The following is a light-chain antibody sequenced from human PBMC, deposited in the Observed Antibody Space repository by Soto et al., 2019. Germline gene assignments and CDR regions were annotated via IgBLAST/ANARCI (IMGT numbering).Light chain of an antibody. Sequence: QSVLTQPASVSGSPGQSITISCTGTSSDVGAYNYVSWYRQHPGKAPKLVIYEVSNRPSGISSRFSGSKSGNTASLTISGLQAEDEADYYCSSYTQFSTVVFGGGTKLPVL. CDR3: SSYTQFSTVV. CDR2: EVS. V-gene: IGLV2-14*01. CDR1: SSDVGAYNY. J-gene: IGLJ3*02.